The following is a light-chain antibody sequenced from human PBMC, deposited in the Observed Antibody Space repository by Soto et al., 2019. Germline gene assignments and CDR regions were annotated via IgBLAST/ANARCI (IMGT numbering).Light chain of an antibody. CDR2: GAS. J-gene: IGKJ5*01. CDR1: QSVSSN. Sequence: EIVMTHSPATLSVSPCERATLSCSASQSVSSNLAWYQQKPGQAPRLLVYGASTRATGIPARFSGSGSGTEFTLTISSLQSEDFAVYYCQQYGSSPHTFGQGTRLENK. V-gene: IGKV3-15*01. CDR3: QQYGSSPHT.